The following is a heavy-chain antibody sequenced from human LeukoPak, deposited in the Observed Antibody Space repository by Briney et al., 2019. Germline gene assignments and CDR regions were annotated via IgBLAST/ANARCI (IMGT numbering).Heavy chain of an antibody. CDR3: ARDRGLWLGEARDAFDI. V-gene: IGHV4-39*07. CDR2: ISYSGTT. Sequence: PSETLSLTCTVSGDSINNNVYYWGWIRQRPGKGLEWIAIISYSGTTYYNPSLKTRATISIDTSKNKFSLKVNSVTAADTAMYYCARDRGLWLGEARDAFDIWGQGTMVTVFS. CDR1: GDSINNNVYY. D-gene: IGHD3-10*01. J-gene: IGHJ3*02.